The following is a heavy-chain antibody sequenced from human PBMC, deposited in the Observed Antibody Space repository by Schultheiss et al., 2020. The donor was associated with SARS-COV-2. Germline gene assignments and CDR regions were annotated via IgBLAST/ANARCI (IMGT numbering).Heavy chain of an antibody. CDR1: GGSISSGSYY. J-gene: IGHJ5*02. CDR3: ARSTYSGSYNWFDP. Sequence: SETLSLTCTVSGGSISSGSYYWSWIRQPAGKGLEWIGYIYYSGSTYYNPSLKSRVTISVDTSKNQFSLKLSSVTAADTAVYYCARSTYSGSYNWFDPWGQGTLVTVSS. D-gene: IGHD1-26*01. CDR2: IYYSGST. V-gene: IGHV4-31*03.